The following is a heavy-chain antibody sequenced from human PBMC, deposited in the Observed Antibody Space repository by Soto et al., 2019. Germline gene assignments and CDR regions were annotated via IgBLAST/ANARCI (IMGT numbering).Heavy chain of an antibody. CDR1: GFTFTSSA. J-gene: IGHJ4*02. D-gene: IGHD4-17*01. CDR3: ARDTRGNYGGNSPTDY. V-gene: IGHV1-58*01. CDR2: IVVGSGNT. Sequence: ASVKVSCKASGFTFTSSAVQWVRQARGQRLEWIGWIVVGSGNTNYAQKFQERVTITRDMSTSTAYMELNSLRAEDTAVYYCARDTRGNYGGNSPTDYWGQGTLVTVSS.